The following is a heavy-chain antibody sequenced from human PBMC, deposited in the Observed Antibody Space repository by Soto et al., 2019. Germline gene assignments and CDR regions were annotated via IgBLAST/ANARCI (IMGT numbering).Heavy chain of an antibody. CDR1: GGTFSSYA. CDR2: IIPIFGTA. V-gene: IGHV1-69*01. CDR3: ATGADYGGNWGYFDY. Sequence: QVQLVQSGAEVKQPGSSVKVSCKASGGTFSSYAISWVRQAPGQGLEWMGGIIPIFGTANYAQKFPGRVRITADESTSTAYVELSSLRSEDTAVYYCATGADYGGNWGYFDYWGQGTLVTVSS. J-gene: IGHJ4*02. D-gene: IGHD4-17*01.